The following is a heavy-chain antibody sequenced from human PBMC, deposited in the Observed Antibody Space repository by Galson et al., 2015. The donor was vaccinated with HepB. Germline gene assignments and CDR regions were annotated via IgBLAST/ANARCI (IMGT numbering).Heavy chain of an antibody. CDR1: GYTFTSDY. CDR2: INPSGGST. J-gene: IGHJ4*02. CDR3: ARVSTLEWFGALD. V-gene: IGHV1-46*01. Sequence: SVKVSCKASGYTFTSDYMHWVRQAPGQGLEWMGIINPSGGSTSYAQKFQGRVTMTRDTSTSTVYMELKSLRPEDTAIYYCARVSTLEWFGALDWGQGTLVTVSS. D-gene: IGHD3-10*01.